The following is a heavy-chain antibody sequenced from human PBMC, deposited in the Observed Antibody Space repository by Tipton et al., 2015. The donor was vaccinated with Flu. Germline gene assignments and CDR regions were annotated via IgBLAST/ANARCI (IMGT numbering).Heavy chain of an antibody. J-gene: IGHJ5*02. CDR2: IYHSGST. CDR3: AREQFVRPRFGTENWFDP. V-gene: IGHV4-38-2*02. CDR1: GYSISSGYY. Sequence: TLSLTCTVSGYSISSGYYWGWIRQPPGKGLEWIGSIYHSGSTYYNPSLKSRVTISVDTSKNQFSLKLSSVTAADTAVYYCAREQFVRPRFGTENWFDPWGQGTLVTVSS. D-gene: IGHD6-6*01.